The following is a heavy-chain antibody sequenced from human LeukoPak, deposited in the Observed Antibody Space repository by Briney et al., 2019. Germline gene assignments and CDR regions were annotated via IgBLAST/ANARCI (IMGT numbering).Heavy chain of an antibody. CDR3: ASAIAVAGRRFDY. J-gene: IGHJ4*02. D-gene: IGHD6-19*01. Sequence: GGSLRLSCAASGFTFSSYAMHWVRQAPGEGLEWVAVISYDGSNKYYADSVKGRFTISRDNSKNTLYLQMNSLRAEDTAVYYCASAIAVAGRRFDYWGQGTLVTVSS. V-gene: IGHV3-30*04. CDR1: GFTFSSYA. CDR2: ISYDGSNK.